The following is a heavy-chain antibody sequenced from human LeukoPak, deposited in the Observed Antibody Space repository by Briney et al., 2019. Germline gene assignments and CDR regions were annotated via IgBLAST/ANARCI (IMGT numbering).Heavy chain of an antibody. CDR3: ARDLGVVRGVFTFDY. Sequence: GGSLRLSCAASGFTVSSNYMSWVRQAPGKGLEWVSVIYSGGSTYYADSVKGRFTISRDNSKNTLYLQMNSLRAEDTAVYYCARDLGVVRGVFTFDYWGQGTLVTVSS. J-gene: IGHJ4*02. V-gene: IGHV3-53*01. D-gene: IGHD3-10*01. CDR1: GFTVSSNY. CDR2: IYSGGST.